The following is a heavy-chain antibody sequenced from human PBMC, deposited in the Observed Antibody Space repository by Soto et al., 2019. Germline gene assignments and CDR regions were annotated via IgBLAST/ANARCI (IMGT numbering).Heavy chain of an antibody. J-gene: IGHJ4*02. V-gene: IGHV3-30-3*01. D-gene: IGHD1-20*01. CDR1: GFTFSSYA. Sequence: QVQLVESGGGVVQPGTSLRLSCVASGFTFSSYAMQWVRQAPGKGLEWVAAISPDGDNTVYADSVKGRFTISRDNSKDTVFLDMDRLRDDTTSLYSCARHWYLKLWGQGTLFTVSS. CDR2: ISPDGDNT. CDR3: ARHWYLKL.